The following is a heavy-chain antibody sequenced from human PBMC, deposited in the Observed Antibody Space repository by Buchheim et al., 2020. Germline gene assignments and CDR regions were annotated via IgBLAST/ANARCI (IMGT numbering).Heavy chain of an antibody. J-gene: IGHJ4*02. CDR1: GGSISSYY. V-gene: IGHV4-59*08. Sequence: QVQLQESGPGLVKPSETLSLTCTVSGGSISSYYWSWIRQPPGGGLECIAYIHYSGSTNYNPSLKTRVTISVDTSKHQFSLKVSSVTAADTAVYYCARQGHYGDYDNWGQGTL. CDR3: ARQGHYGDYDN. D-gene: IGHD4-17*01. CDR2: IHYSGST.